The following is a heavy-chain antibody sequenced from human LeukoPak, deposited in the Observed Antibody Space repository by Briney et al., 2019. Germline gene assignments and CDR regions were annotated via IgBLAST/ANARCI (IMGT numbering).Heavy chain of an antibody. CDR2: IYYSGST. V-gene: IGHV4-39*01. J-gene: IGHJ5*02. CDR3: AGSYIVVVPAAIGNWFDP. CDR1: GGSISSSSYY. D-gene: IGHD2-2*01. Sequence: SETLSLTCTVSGGSISSSSYYWGWIRQPPGKGLEWIGSIYYSGSTYYNPSLKSRVTISVDTSKNQFSLKLSSVTATDTAVYYCAGSYIVVVPAAIGNWFDPWGQGTLVTVSS.